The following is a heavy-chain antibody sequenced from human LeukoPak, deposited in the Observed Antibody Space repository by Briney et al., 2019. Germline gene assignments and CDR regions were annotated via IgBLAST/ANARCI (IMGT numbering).Heavy chain of an antibody. CDR3: ARVARYCSSTSCSSWFDP. CDR1: GGSISSGGYY. Sequence: PSETLSLTCTVSGGSISSGGYYWSWIRQHPGKGLEWIGYIYYSGSTYYNPSLKSRVTISVDTSKNQFSLKLSSVTAADTAVYYCARVARYCSSTSCSSWFDPWGQGTLVTVSS. D-gene: IGHD2-2*01. CDR2: IYYSGST. V-gene: IGHV4-31*03. J-gene: IGHJ5*02.